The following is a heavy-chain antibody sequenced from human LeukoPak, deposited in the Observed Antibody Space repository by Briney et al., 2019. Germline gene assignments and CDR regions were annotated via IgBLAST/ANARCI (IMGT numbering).Heavy chain of an antibody. J-gene: IGHJ3*02. Sequence: PGGSLRLSCAASGFTFSNYWMHWVRQVPGKGLVWVSRINSDGTYITYTDSVKGRFTISRDNAKNTLYLQMNSLRVEDTAVYYCASGWYGAPRSTFDIWGQGTMVTVSS. V-gene: IGHV3-74*03. CDR2: INSDGTYI. CDR3: ASGWYGAPRSTFDI. D-gene: IGHD2-15*01. CDR1: GFTFSNYW.